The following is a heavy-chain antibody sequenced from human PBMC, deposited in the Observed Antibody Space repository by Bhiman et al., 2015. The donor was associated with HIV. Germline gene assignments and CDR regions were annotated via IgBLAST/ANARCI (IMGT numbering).Heavy chain of an antibody. CDR3: ARGSSSSLSAERFDP. CDR2: ISDDGSNK. D-gene: IGHD6-6*01. Sequence: QVQLVESGGGVVQPGRSLRLSCAASGFTFSSYGMHWVRQAPGKGLEWVAVISDDGSNKYYADSVKGRSTISRDNSKNTLYLQMNSLRAEDTAVYYCARGSSSSLSAERFDPWGQGTLVTVSS. V-gene: IGHV3-30*03. J-gene: IGHJ5*02. CDR1: GFTFSSYG.